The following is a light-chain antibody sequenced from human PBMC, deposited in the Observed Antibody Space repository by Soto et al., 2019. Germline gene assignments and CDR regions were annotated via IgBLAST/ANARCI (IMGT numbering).Light chain of an antibody. J-gene: IGLJ2*01. CDR2: DVI. CDR3: SSFTTSSTLVV. Sequence: QSALTQPPSASGSPGQSVTISCTGTGSDIGAYNYVSWYQQYPGKAPKVMIYDVIKRPSGVPDRFSGSKSGNTASLTVSGLRADDEAVYYCSSFTTSSTLVVFGGGTKLTVL. V-gene: IGLV2-8*01. CDR1: GSDIGAYNY.